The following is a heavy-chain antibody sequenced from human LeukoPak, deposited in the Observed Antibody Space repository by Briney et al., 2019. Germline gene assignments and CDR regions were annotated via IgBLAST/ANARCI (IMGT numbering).Heavy chain of an antibody. Sequence: SVKVSCKASGGTFSSYAIRWVRRAPGQELEWMGKIIPILGIANYAQKLQGRVTITADKSTSTAYMELSSLRSEDTAVYYCARPSSYSGSYAWGPYYFDYWGQGTLVTVSS. D-gene: IGHD1-26*01. V-gene: IGHV1-69*04. CDR3: ARPSSYSGSYAWGPYYFDY. CDR2: IIPILGIA. J-gene: IGHJ4*02. CDR1: GGTFSSYA.